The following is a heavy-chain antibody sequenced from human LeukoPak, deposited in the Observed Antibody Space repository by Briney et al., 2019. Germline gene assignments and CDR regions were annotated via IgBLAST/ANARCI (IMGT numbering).Heavy chain of an antibody. CDR1: GYSFTRYW. CDR3: ARHFGYYGSGSFHVDY. V-gene: IGHV5-10-1*01. Sequence: GESLRISCKVSGYSFTRYWISWVRQMPGQGLEWMGNFDPSDSYSNYSPSFQGHVIMSADKSISTAFLQWRSLKASDTAMYYCARHFGYYGSGSFHVDYWGQGTQVTVSS. CDR2: FDPSDSYS. D-gene: IGHD3-10*01. J-gene: IGHJ4*02.